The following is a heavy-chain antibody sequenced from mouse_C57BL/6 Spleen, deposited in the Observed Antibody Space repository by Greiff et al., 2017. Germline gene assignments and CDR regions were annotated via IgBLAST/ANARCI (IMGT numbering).Heavy chain of an antibody. D-gene: IGHD1-1*01. Sequence: VQLQQPGAELVRPGSSVKLSCKASGYTFTSYWMHWVKQRPIQGLEWIGNIDPSDSETHYNQKFKDKATLTVDKSSSPAYMQRSSLTSEDSAVYYCTKSGTTVVPGYWGQGTTLTVAS. CDR2: IDPSDSET. CDR3: TKSGTTVVPGY. J-gene: IGHJ2*01. CDR1: GYTFTSYW. V-gene: IGHV1-52*01.